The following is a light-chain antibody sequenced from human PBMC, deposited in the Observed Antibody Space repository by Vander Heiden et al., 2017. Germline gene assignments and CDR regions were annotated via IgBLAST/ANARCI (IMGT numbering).Light chain of an antibody. CDR2: EVR. CDR3: CSYADSSTLGV. V-gene: IGLV2-23*02. CDR1: RREVGGSNL. J-gene: IGLJ3*02. Sequence: QSALTQPASVSGSPGQSITISCTGTRREVGGSNLVAWYQHHPSKAPKLMIYEVRKRPSGVSNRFSGSKSGNTASLTISGLQAEDVADYYCCSYADSSTLGVFGGGTKLTVL.